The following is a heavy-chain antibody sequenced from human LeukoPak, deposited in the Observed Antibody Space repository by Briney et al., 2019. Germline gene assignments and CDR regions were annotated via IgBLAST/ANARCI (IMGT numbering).Heavy chain of an antibody. J-gene: IGHJ4*02. V-gene: IGHV3-33*06. Sequence: GGSLRLSCAASGFTLSNYGMHWVRQAPGKGLEWVAVIWHDGSNKYYADSVKGRFTISRDSSKNTLYLQMNSLRAEDTAVYYCANEDGVFGVVIDYWGQGTLVTVSS. D-gene: IGHD3-3*01. CDR2: IWHDGSNK. CDR3: ANEDGVFGVVIDY. CDR1: GFTLSNYG.